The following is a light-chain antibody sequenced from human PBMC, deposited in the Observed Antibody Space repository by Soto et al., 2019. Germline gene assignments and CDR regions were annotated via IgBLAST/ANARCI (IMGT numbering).Light chain of an antibody. CDR2: GAS. Sequence: EIVMTQSPGTLSLSPGEKATLSCRASQSVSSSYFAWYQQKPGQAPRPLIYGASSRAIGIPDRFSGSGSRTDFTLTISRLEPEDFAVYYGQQYGSSPWTFGQGTKVEIK. CDR1: QSVSSSY. J-gene: IGKJ1*01. V-gene: IGKV3-20*01. CDR3: QQYGSSPWT.